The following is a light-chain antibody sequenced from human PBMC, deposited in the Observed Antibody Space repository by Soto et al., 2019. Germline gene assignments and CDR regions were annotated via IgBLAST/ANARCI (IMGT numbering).Light chain of an antibody. Sequence: EIVLTQPPGPLSLSPGERATLSCRASQSVSSSHLAWYQQKPGQAPRLLLYGSFNRATGIPDGFSGSVSGTDFTITISRLEPEDCAVYYCQQHGTSPTFGQGTEVDIK. CDR2: GSF. V-gene: IGKV3-20*01. CDR3: QQHGTSPT. CDR1: QSVSSSH. J-gene: IGKJ1*01.